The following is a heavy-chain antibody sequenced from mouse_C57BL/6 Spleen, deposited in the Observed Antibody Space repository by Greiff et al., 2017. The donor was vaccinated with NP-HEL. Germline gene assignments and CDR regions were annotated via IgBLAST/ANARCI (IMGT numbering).Heavy chain of an antibody. CDR2: IYPGDGDT. CDR3: ARTPTAYYYGSRAWFAY. Sequence: QVQLQQSGPELVKPGASVKISCKASGYAFSSSWMNWVKQRPGKGLEWIGRIYPGDGDTNYNGKFKGKATLTADKSSSTAYMQLSSLTSEDSAVYFCARTPTAYYYGSRAWFAYWGQGTLVTVSA. J-gene: IGHJ3*01. V-gene: IGHV1-82*01. CDR1: GYAFSSSW. D-gene: IGHD1-1*01.